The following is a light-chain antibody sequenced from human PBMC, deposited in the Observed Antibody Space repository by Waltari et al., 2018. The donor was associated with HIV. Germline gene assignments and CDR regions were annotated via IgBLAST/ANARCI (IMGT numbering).Light chain of an antibody. V-gene: IGLV1-44*01. J-gene: IGLJ2*01. CDR1: RSNIGTNT. CDR3: AAWDDSLNGVL. Sequence: QSVLTQPPSASGTPGQGVTISCSGARSNIGTNTVHWYRQLPGTAPQLLISSNNVRPSGVPDRFSGSKSGTSASLAISGLQSEDEADYYCAAWDDSLNGVLFGGGTKLTVL. CDR2: SNN.